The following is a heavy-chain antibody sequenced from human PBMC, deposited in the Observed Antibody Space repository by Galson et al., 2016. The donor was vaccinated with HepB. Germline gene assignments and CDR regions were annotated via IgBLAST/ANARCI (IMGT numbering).Heavy chain of an antibody. CDR2: INWNGGST. V-gene: IGHV3-20*03. J-gene: IGHJ4*02. Sequence: RQAPGKGLEWVSGINWNGGSTGYVDSVKGRFTISRDNAKNSLYLQMNSLRAEDTALYYCARATPYYDILTGYYNYYFDYWGQGTLVTVSS. D-gene: IGHD3-9*01. CDR3: ARATPYYDILTGYYNYYFDY.